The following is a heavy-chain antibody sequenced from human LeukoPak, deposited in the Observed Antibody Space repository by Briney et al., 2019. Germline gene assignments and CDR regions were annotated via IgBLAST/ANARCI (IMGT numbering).Heavy chain of an antibody. CDR1: GGSISGYY. CDR3: ARSPPGWYYDNSGQYYFDT. Sequence: SETLSLTCTVSGGSISGYYWSWIRQSPGKRLEWIAYISFTGNTNYNPSIKSRVTISLDTSKTHFSLTLSSLTAADTAVYYCARSPPGWYYDNSGQYYFDTWGQGALVTVSS. D-gene: IGHD3-22*01. V-gene: IGHV4-59*08. CDR2: ISFTGNT. J-gene: IGHJ4*02.